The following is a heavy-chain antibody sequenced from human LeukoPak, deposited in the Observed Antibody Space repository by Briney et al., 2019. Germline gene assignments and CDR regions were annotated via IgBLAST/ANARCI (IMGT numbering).Heavy chain of an antibody. Sequence: GASVKVSCKASGYTFTSYGISWVRQAPGQGLEWMGWISAYNGNTNYAQKLQGRVTMTTDTSTSTAYMELRSLRSDDTAVYYCARTGYCSSTSCYNFDYWGQGTLVTVSS. CDR2: ISAYNGNT. V-gene: IGHV1-18*01. CDR3: ARTGYCSSTSCYNFDY. CDR1: GYTFTSYG. J-gene: IGHJ4*02. D-gene: IGHD2-2*02.